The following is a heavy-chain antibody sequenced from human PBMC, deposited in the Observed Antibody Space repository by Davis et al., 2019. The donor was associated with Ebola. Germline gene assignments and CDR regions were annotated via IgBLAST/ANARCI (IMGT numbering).Heavy chain of an antibody. V-gene: IGHV4-61*08. D-gene: IGHD6-6*01. Sequence: SETLSLTCTVSGGSISSGGYYWSWIRQPPGKGLEWIRYIYYSGSTNYNPSLKSRVTISVDTSKNQFSLKLSSVTAADTAVYYCARLGSFYYYYGMDVWGQGTTVTVSS. CDR1: GGSISSGGYY. CDR3: ARLGSFYYYYGMDV. CDR2: IYYSGST. J-gene: IGHJ6*02.